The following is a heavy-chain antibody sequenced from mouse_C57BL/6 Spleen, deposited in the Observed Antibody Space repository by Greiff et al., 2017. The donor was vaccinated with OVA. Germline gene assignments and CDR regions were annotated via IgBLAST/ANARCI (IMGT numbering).Heavy chain of an antibody. CDR3: ARSVQLRLEFAY. CDR1: GYTFTSYW. D-gene: IGHD3-2*02. Sequence: QVQLQQPGTELLKPGASVKLSCKASGYTFTSYWMHWVKQRPGQGLEWIGNINPSNGGTNYNEKFKSKATLTVDKSSSTAYMQLSSLTSEDSAVYYCARSVQLRLEFAYWGQGTLVTVSA. CDR2: INPSNGGT. V-gene: IGHV1-53*01. J-gene: IGHJ3*01.